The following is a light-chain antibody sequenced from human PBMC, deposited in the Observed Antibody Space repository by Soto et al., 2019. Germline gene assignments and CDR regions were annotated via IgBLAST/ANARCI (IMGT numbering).Light chain of an antibody. CDR1: QSVSSTD. Sequence: EIVLTQSPGTLSLSPGERATLSWRAMQSVSSTDLSWYQHEPGQAPMLVIYGASSRATGIPDRFTGSGSGTHFPLTLSRVEPEDFAAYYSKQYGSXPPTSGQGTKV. CDR3: KQYGSXPPT. CDR2: GAS. J-gene: IGKJ1*01. V-gene: IGKV3-20*01.